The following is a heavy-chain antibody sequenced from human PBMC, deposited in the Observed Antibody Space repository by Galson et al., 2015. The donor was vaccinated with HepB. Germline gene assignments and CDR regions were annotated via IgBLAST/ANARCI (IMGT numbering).Heavy chain of an antibody. CDR3: ALLVVPAAIQGGYFDY. V-gene: IGHV5-51*03. CDR1: GYSFTSYW. J-gene: IGHJ4*02. D-gene: IGHD2-2*02. CDR2: IYPGDSDT. Sequence: QSGAEVKKPGESLKISCKGSGYSFTSYWIGWVRQMPGKGLEWMGHIYPGDSDTRYSPSFQGQVTISADKSISTAYLQWSSLKASDTAMYYCALLVVPAAIQGGYFDYWGQGTLVTVSS.